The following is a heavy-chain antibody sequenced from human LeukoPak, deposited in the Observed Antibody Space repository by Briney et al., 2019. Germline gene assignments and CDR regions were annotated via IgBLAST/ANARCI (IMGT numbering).Heavy chain of an antibody. CDR3: AKDAVYDSSDL. J-gene: IGHJ5*02. D-gene: IGHD3-22*01. CDR2: INNSGGST. V-gene: IGHV3-23*01. Sequence: GGSLRLSCAASGFTFSSYAMSWVRQAPGKGLEWVSTINNSGGSTYYADSVKGRFTISRDNSKNTLYLQMNSLRAEDTAVYYCAKDAVYDSSDLWGQGTLVTVSS. CDR1: GFTFSSYA.